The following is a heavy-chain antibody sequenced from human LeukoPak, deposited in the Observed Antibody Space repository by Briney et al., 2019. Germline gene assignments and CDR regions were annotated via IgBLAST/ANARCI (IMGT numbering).Heavy chain of an antibody. J-gene: IGHJ4*02. V-gene: IGHV5-51*01. CDR3: TRLYGQQLAPLFDY. CDR2: TYPADSDT. CDR1: GYSFTTYW. Sequence: GESLKISCKGSGYSFTTYWIGWVRQMPGKGLEWMGITYPADSDTIYNPSFQGHVTISADKSINTAYLQWSSLKASDTAIYYCTRLYGQQLAPLFDYWGQGTLVTVSS. D-gene: IGHD6-13*01.